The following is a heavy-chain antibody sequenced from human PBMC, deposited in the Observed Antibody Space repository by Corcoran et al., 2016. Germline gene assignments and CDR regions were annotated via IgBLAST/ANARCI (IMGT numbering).Heavy chain of an antibody. D-gene: IGHD1-26*01. J-gene: IGHJ4*02. CDR2: VSSSSSTI. V-gene: IGHV3-48*02. Sequence: EVQLVESGGGLVQPGGSLRLSCAASGFTFSSYSMNWVRQAPGKGLEWGSYVSSSSSTIDYADSVKGRFTISRDNAKNLLYLQMNSLRDEDTAVYDCARGRQGGSYDGGSLRTVDYWGQGTLVTVSS. CDR3: ARGRQGGSYDGGSLRTVDY. CDR1: GFTFSSYS.